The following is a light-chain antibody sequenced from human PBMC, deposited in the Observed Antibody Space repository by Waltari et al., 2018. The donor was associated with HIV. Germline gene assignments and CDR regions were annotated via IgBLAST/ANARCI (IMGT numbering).Light chain of an antibody. CDR3: AAWDDSLSGYV. CDR1: SSNIGSNY. Sequence: QSVLTQPPSASGTPGQRVTISCSGSSSNIGSNYGYWYQQLPGTAPKLLIYRNNQRPSGVPDRFSGSKSGTSASLAISGLRSEDEADYYCAAWDDSLSGYVFGTGTQ. CDR2: RNN. J-gene: IGLJ1*01. V-gene: IGLV1-47*01.